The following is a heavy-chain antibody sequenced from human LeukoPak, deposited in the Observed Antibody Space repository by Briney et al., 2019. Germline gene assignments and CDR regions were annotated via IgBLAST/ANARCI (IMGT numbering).Heavy chain of an antibody. CDR3: ARGGFGLGVGATRGLNWFDP. D-gene: IGHD1-26*01. Sequence: ASVKVSCKSSGYSFTSHYIDWVRQAPGQGLEWMGRINPNGGTTTAAQKFQGRVTITRDTSTSTVYMELGSLRSEDTAVYYCARGGFGLGVGATRGLNWFDPWGQGTLVTVSS. V-gene: IGHV1-46*01. J-gene: IGHJ5*02. CDR2: INPNGGTT. CDR1: GYSFTSHY.